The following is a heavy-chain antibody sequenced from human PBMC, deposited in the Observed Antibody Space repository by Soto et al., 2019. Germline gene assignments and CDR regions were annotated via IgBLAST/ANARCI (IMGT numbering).Heavy chain of an antibody. D-gene: IGHD2-2*01. J-gene: IGHJ3*02. CDR1: GGTFSSYA. V-gene: IGHV1-69*06. Sequence: SVKVSCKASGGTFSSYAISWVRQAPGQGLEWMGGIIPIFGTANYAQKFQGRVTMTEDTSTDTAYMELSSLRSEDTAVYYCATVHCSTSCYHDAFDIWGQGTMVTVSS. CDR2: IIPIFGTA. CDR3: ATVHCSTSCYHDAFDI.